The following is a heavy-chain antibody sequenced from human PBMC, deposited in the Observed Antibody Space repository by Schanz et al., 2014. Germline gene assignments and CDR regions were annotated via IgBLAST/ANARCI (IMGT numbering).Heavy chain of an antibody. V-gene: IGHV1-69*08. CDR1: GGTFNSYT. Sequence: QVQLVQSGAEVKKPGSSMKVSCKASGGTFNSYTINWVRQAPGQGLEWMGIINLSGGSTNNAQKFQGRLTMTRDKSTSTASMELRSLRSDDTAVYYCARGGYSSGWYDRDIAHFDYWGQGTLVTVSS. D-gene: IGHD6-19*01. CDR3: ARGGYSSGWYDRDIAHFDY. J-gene: IGHJ4*02. CDR2: INLSGGST.